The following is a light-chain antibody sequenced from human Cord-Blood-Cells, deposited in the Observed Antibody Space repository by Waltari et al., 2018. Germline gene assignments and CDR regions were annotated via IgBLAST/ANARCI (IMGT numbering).Light chain of an antibody. CDR1: QSVSSN. V-gene: IGKV3-15*01. CDR3: QQYNNWPT. CDR2: GAS. J-gene: IGKJ2*01. Sequence: EIVMTQSPATLSVSPGETATLSCRASQSVSSNLAWYQQEPGQAPRLLICGASTRATGIPARFSGSRSGTEVTLTISNLQAEGFAVYYCQQYNNWPTFGQGTELEVK.